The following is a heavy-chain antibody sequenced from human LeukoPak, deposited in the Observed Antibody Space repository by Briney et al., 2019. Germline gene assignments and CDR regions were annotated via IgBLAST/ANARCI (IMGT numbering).Heavy chain of an antibody. V-gene: IGHV4-59*01. D-gene: IGHD3-10*01. CDR2: IYYSGST. Sequence: SETLSLTCAVSGDSISNYYWSWIRQPPGKGLEWIGYIYYSGSTNYNPSLKSRVTISVDTSKNQFSLKLSSVTAADTAVYYCARAVLVRGVILDYWGQGTLVTVSS. J-gene: IGHJ4*02. CDR1: GDSISNYY. CDR3: ARAVLVRGVILDY.